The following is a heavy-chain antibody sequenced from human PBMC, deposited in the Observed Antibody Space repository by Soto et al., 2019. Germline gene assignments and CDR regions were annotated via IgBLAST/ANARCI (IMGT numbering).Heavy chain of an antibody. CDR2: ISGSGGAT. V-gene: IGHV3-23*01. CDR3: ARDVGSSSGYYYYYGMDV. CDR1: GFTFTSFA. Sequence: GSLRLSCAASGFTFTSFAVSWVRQAPGKGLEWVSAISGSGGATYYADSVKGRFTVSRDNSRNTVYLQVDSLRAEDTAVYYCARDVGSSSGYYYYYGMDVWGQGTTVTVSS. J-gene: IGHJ6*02. D-gene: IGHD6-6*01.